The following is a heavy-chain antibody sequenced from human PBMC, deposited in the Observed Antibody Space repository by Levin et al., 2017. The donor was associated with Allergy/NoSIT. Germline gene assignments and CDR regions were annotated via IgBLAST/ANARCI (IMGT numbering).Heavy chain of an antibody. CDR1: GFIFSNYV. Sequence: PGGSLRLSCKASGFIFSNYVMNWVRQAPGKGLEWVSRISGNGDNTYYADAMKGRFTVSRDNSRDTLDRQSNSRRVEDTASYDWGKDYGSSASCYPYSWGPGPLVTVSS. V-gene: IGHV3-23*01. D-gene: IGHD2-2*01. CDR3: GKDYGSSASCYPYS. J-gene: IGHJ4*02. CDR2: ISGNGDNT.